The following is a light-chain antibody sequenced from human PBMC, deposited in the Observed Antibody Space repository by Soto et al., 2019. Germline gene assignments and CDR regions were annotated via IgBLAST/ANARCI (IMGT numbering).Light chain of an antibody. CDR1: QSISSY. Sequence: DIQMTQSPSSLSASVGDRVTITCRASQSISSYLNWYQQKPGEAPKILIYAASTLQSGVPSRFSGRGSAPAFSLTISSLQPEDFATYYCQKTFSAPVPFGQGTRLEIK. J-gene: IGKJ2*01. CDR3: QKTFSAPVP. CDR2: AAS. V-gene: IGKV1-39*01.